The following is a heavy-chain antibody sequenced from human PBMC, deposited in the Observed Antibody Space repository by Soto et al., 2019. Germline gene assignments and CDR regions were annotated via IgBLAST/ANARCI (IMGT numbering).Heavy chain of an antibody. J-gene: IGHJ5*02. CDR2: ISLYSDGT. CDR3: ARVVPGAEAWFGP. CDR1: GYTFTGYY. V-gene: IGHV1-2*02. D-gene: IGHD2-2*01. Sequence: ASVKVSCKASGYTFTGYYMHWVRQAPGQPLEWLGWISLYSDGTNYAQKFQGRVSMTTDTSTTTAYMELRSLRSDDTAVYYCARVVPGAEAWFGPWGQGTLVTVSS.